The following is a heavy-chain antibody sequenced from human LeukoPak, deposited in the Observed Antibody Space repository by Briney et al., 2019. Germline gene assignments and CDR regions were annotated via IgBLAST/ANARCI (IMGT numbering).Heavy chain of an antibody. J-gene: IGHJ4*02. CDR1: GGSISSYY. Sequence: SETLSLTCTVSGGSISSYYWSWIRQPPGKGLEWIGYIYYSGSTNYNPSLKGRVTISVDTSKNQFSLKLSSVTAADTAVYYCARDDMVRGDLAFDYWGQGTLVTVSS. CDR2: IYYSGST. V-gene: IGHV4-59*01. CDR3: ARDDMVRGDLAFDY. D-gene: IGHD3-10*01.